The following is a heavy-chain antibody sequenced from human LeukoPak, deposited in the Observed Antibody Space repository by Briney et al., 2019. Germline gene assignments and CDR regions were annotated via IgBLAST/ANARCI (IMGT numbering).Heavy chain of an antibody. Sequence: SETLSLTCTVSGGSISSYYWSWIRQPPGKGLEWIGYIYTSGSTNYNPFLKSRVTISVDTSKNQVSLKVSSVTAADTAVYYCARAPTKIYYYMDVWGKGTTVTVSS. CDR1: GGSISSYY. V-gene: IGHV4-4*09. D-gene: IGHD5-24*01. CDR3: ARAPTKIYYYMDV. CDR2: IYTSGST. J-gene: IGHJ6*03.